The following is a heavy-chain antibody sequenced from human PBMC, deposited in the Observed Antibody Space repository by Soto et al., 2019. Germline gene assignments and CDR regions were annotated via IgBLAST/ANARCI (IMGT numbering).Heavy chain of an antibody. CDR1: GGSFSGYY. J-gene: IGHJ6*03. CDR2: INHSGST. Sequence: SETLSLTCAVYGGSFSGYYWSWIRQPPGKGLEWIGEINHSGSTNYNPSLKSRVTISVDTSKNQFSLKLSSVTAADTAVYYCARMGIVVVPAKDYYIDVWGKGTTVTVSS. V-gene: IGHV4-34*01. CDR3: ARMGIVVVPAKDYYIDV. D-gene: IGHD2-2*01.